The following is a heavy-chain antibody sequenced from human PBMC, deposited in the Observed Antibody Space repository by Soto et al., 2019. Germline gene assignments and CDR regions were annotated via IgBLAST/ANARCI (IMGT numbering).Heavy chain of an antibody. D-gene: IGHD4-17*01. Sequence: GGSLRLSCAASGFTFSSYGMHWVRQAPGKGLEWVAVIWYDGSNKYYADSVKGRFTISRDNSKNTLYLQMNSLRAEDTAVYYCARELRDDAFDIWGQGTMVTVSS. J-gene: IGHJ3*02. CDR1: GFTFSSYG. CDR2: IWYDGSNK. CDR3: ARELRDDAFDI. V-gene: IGHV3-33*01.